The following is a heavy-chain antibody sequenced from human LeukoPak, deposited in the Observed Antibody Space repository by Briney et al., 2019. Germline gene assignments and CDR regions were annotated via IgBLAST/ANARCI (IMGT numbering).Heavy chain of an antibody. Sequence: QPGGSLRLSCAASGFTFSSYEMNWVRQAPGKGLEWVSYISSSGSTIYYADSVKGRFTISRDNAKNSLYLQMNSRRAEDTAVYYCAREVRGVIIGWGQGTLVTVSS. J-gene: IGHJ4*02. CDR1: GFTFSSYE. CDR3: AREVRGVIIG. CDR2: ISSSGSTI. D-gene: IGHD3-10*01. V-gene: IGHV3-48*03.